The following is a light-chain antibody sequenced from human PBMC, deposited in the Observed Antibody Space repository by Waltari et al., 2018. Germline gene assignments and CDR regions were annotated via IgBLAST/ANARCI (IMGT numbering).Light chain of an antibody. V-gene: IGLV1-36*01. CDR1: SSNIGNYA. Sequence: QSVLTQPPSVSEAPRQRVTISCSGSSSNIGNYAVHWSQQLPGKAPKLFIYSNDVLCDGVADRFSGSKSGSSASLVISGLQSEDEADYYCATWDDSLNGPVFGGGTKVTVL. CDR3: ATWDDSLNGPV. CDR2: SND. J-gene: IGLJ2*01.